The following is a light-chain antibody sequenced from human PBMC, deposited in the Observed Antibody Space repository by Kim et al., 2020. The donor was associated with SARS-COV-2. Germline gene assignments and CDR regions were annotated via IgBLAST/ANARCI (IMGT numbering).Light chain of an antibody. CDR2: DAS. CDR3: QQYDLYPLT. CDR1: QGIGNY. J-gene: IGKJ4*01. V-gene: IGKV1-16*02. Sequence: DIQMTQSPSSLSASIGDRVTIICRASQGIGNYLAWFQQKPGEAPKSLIYDASSLQSGVPSKFSGSGSGRDFTLTISSLQPEDCATYYCQQYDLYPLTFGGGTKVDIK.